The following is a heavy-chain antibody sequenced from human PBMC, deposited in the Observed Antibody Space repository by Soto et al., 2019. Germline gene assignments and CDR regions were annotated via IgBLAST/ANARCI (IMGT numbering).Heavy chain of an antibody. CDR3: ARTGHLFDY. Sequence: QVQLQQWGAGLLKPSETLSLTCAVYGGSFSDYYWSWIRQPPGKGLEWIGEINHSGSTNYNPSLXXRXTXSVDSSKNQFSLKLSAMTAAETVVYYCARTGHLFDYLGQGISVTVSS. CDR2: INHSGST. CDR1: GGSFSDYY. J-gene: IGHJ4*02. V-gene: IGHV4-34*01.